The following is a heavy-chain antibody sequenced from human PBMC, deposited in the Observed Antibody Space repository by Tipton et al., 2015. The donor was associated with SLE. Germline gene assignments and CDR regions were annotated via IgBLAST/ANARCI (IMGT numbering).Heavy chain of an antibody. CDR1: GFTFSSYA. V-gene: IGHV3-30*04. CDR2: ISYDGSNK. J-gene: IGHJ6*02. CDR3: ARDGLDFWSGYNYYFGMDV. Sequence: SLRLSCAASGFTFSSYAMHWVRQAPGKGLEWVAVISYDGSNKYYADSVKGRFTISRDNAKNSLFLQMNSLRAEDTAVYYCARDGLDFWSGYNYYFGMDVWGQGTTVTASS. D-gene: IGHD3-3*01.